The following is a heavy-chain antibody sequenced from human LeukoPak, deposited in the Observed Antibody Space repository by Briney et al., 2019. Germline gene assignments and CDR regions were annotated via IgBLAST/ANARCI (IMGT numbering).Heavy chain of an antibody. Sequence: SETLSLTCTVSGGSISSYYWSWIRQPPGKGLEWIGYIYYSGSTSYNPSLKSRVTISVDTSKNQFSLKLSSVTAADTAVYYCARVSGWFGELFLFDYWGQGTLVTVSS. D-gene: IGHD3-10*01. J-gene: IGHJ4*02. CDR2: IYYSGST. V-gene: IGHV4-59*08. CDR1: GGSISSYY. CDR3: ARVSGWFGELFLFDY.